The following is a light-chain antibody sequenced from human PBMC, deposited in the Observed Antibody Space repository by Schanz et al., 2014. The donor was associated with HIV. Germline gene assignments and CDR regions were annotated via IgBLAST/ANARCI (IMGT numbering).Light chain of an antibody. CDR1: QSISSTY. CDR2: GAS. V-gene: IGKV3-20*01. Sequence: EGVLTQSPGSLSFSPGERATLSCRARQSISSTYLAWYQQRPGQAPRLLIHGASRRATGIPDRFSGSGSGTDFTLTISRLEPEDFAVYYCQSYAGSFGPGTKVD. J-gene: IGKJ3*01. CDR3: QSYAGS.